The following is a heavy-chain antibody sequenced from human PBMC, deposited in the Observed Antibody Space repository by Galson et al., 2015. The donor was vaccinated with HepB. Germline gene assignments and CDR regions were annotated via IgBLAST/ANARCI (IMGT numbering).Heavy chain of an antibody. D-gene: IGHD6-19*01. CDR1: GDSVSSNSAA. Sequence: CAISGDSVSSNSAAWNWIRQSPSRGLEWLGRTYYRSKWYNDYAISVKSRITINPDTSKNQFSLQLNSVTPEDTAVYYCARDLDSSGWRDAFDIWGQGTMVTVSS. J-gene: IGHJ3*02. CDR2: TYYRSKWYN. V-gene: IGHV6-1*01. CDR3: ARDLDSSGWRDAFDI.